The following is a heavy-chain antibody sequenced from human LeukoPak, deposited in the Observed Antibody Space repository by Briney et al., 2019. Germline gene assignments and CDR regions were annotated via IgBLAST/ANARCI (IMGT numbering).Heavy chain of an antibody. Sequence: SETLSLTCAVYGGSFSGYYWSWIRQPPGKGLEWIGYIYYSGSTNYNPSLKSRVTISVDTSKNQFSLKLSSVTAADTAVYYCAREKPNGWYTYDYWGQGTLVTVSS. J-gene: IGHJ4*02. CDR3: AREKPNGWYTYDY. D-gene: IGHD2-2*02. V-gene: IGHV4-59*01. CDR2: IYYSGST. CDR1: GGSFSGYY.